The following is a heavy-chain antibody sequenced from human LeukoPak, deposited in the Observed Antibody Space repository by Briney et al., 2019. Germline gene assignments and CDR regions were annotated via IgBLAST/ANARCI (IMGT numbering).Heavy chain of an antibody. D-gene: IGHD2-2*02. CDR2: ISSSSSTI. Sequence: GESLKISCKGSGYSFTSYWIGWVRQAPGKGLEWVSYISSSSSTIYYADSVKGRFTISRDNSKNTLYLQMNSLRAEDTAVYYCAKLGKLYCSSTSCYRYYFDYWGQGTLVTVSS. J-gene: IGHJ4*02. CDR1: GYSFTSYW. CDR3: AKLGKLYCSSTSCYRYYFDY. V-gene: IGHV3-23*01.